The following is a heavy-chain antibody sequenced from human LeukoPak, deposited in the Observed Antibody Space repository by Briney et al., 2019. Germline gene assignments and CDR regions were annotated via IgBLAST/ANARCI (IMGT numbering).Heavy chain of an antibody. V-gene: IGHV4-34*01. CDR2: INHSGST. CDR3: ARGVHHYDSSGYYYGEFDS. CDR1: GGSFSGYY. Sequence: PSETLSLTCAVYGGSFSGYYWSWIRQPPGKGLEWIGEINHSGSTYYNPSLKSRVTISVDTSKNQFSLKLSSVTAADTAVYYCARGVHHYDSSGYYYGEFDSWGLGTLVTVSS. D-gene: IGHD3-22*01. J-gene: IGHJ4*02.